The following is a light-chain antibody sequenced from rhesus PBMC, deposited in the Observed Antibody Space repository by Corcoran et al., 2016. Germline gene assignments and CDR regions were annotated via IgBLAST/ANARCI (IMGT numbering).Light chain of an antibody. CDR2: KAS. Sequence: DIQMTQSPSSLSAPVGDTVTITCRASQSISSWLAWYQQKPGKAPKLLIYKASSLQSGVPSRFSGSGSGTDFTLTISSLQSEDFATYYCQQYSSSPYSFGQGTKVEIK. V-gene: IGKV1-22*01. CDR1: QSISSW. CDR3: QQYSSSPYS. J-gene: IGKJ2*01.